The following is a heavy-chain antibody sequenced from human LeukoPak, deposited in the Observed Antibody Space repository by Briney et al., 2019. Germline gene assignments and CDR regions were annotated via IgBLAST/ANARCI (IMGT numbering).Heavy chain of an antibody. CDR2: FSGSGGST. J-gene: IGHJ3*02. CDR1: GFTLRSYA. Sequence: GGSLRLSCAASGFTLRSYAMSWVRQAPGKGLEGVSDFSGSGGSTYYSDSVKGRFTISRDNSQNTQYLQMNTLRAEDTAVYYCAKDYVGGLPDAFDIWGQGTRVTVSS. D-gene: IGHD3-16*01. V-gene: IGHV3-23*01. CDR3: AKDYVGGLPDAFDI.